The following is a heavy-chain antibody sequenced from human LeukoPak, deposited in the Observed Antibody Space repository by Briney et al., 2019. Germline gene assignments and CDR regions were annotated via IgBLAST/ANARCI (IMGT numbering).Heavy chain of an antibody. CDR2: ISYDGSNK. D-gene: IGHD3-16*01. Sequence: GGSLRLSCAASGFTFSSYAMHWVRQAPGKGLEWVAVISYDGSNKYYADSVKGRFTISRDNSKNTLYLQMNSLRAEDTAVYYCARDSGFGGAPNFDYWGQGTLVTVSS. CDR1: GFTFSSYA. V-gene: IGHV3-30-3*01. J-gene: IGHJ4*02. CDR3: ARDSGFGGAPNFDY.